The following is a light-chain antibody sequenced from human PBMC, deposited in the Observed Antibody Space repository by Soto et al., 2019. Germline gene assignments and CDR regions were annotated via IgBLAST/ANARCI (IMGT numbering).Light chain of an antibody. J-gene: IGLJ1*01. CDR1: SSDVGGYKS. CDR2: DVS. V-gene: IGLV2-11*01. CDR3: CSYVGSYSYV. Sequence: QSALTQPRSVSGSPGQSVTVSCICTSSDVGGYKSVSWYQQYPGKAPKRMIYDVSERPSGVPNRFSGSKSGNTASLTISGLQAEDEADYYCCSYVGSYSYVFGTGTKVTVL.